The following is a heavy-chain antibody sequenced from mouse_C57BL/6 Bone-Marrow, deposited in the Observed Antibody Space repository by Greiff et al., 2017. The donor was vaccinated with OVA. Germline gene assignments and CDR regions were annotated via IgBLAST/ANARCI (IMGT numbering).Heavy chain of an antibody. J-gene: IGHJ3*01. CDR2: INPSNGGT. CDR3: ASSRRRDMGSSGFAY. D-gene: IGHD3-2*02. Sequence: QVQLQQPGTELVKPGASVKLSCKASGYTFTSYWMHWVKQRPGQGLEWIGNINPSNGGTTYNEKFKSKATLTVDKSSSTAYMQLSSLTSEDSAVYYCASSRRRDMGSSGFAYWGQGTLVTVSA. CDR1: GYTFTSYW. V-gene: IGHV1-53*01.